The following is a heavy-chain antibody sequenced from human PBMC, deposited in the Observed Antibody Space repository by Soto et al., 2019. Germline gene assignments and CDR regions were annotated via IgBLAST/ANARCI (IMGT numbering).Heavy chain of an antibody. D-gene: IGHD3-9*01. Sequence: ASVKVSCKASGYTFTSYAMHWVRQAPGQRLEWMGWINAGNGNTKYSQKFQGRVTTTRNTSISTAYMELSSLRSEDTAVYYCARVRYFDWLPENDYWGQGTLVTVSS. CDR3: ARVRYFDWLPENDY. CDR1: GYTFTSYA. V-gene: IGHV1-3*01. J-gene: IGHJ4*02. CDR2: INAGNGNT.